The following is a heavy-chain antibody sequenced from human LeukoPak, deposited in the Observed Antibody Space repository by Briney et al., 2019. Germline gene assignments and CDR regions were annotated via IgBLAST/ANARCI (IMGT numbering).Heavy chain of an antibody. V-gene: IGHV5-51*01. J-gene: IGHJ4*02. D-gene: IGHD5-18*01. CDR2: IYPGDSDT. CDR1: GYRFTTYW. Sequence: GESLKISCKASGYRFTTYWIGWVRQMPGKGLEWMGIIYPGDSDTRYSPSFQGQVTISVDKSISTAYLQWSSLKASDTAVYYCATGGIYSSNFDYWGQGTLVTVSS. CDR3: ATGGIYSSNFDY.